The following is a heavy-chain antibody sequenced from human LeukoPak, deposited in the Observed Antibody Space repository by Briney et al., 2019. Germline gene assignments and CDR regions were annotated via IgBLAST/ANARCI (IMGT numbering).Heavy chain of an antibody. D-gene: IGHD4-17*01. CDR3: AGAVTVTTGPLGY. J-gene: IGHJ4*02. CDR2: ISAYNGNT. CDR1: GGTFSSYA. Sequence: GASVKVSCKASGGTFSSYAISWVRQAPGQGLEWMGWISAYNGNTNYAQKLQGRVTMTTDTSTNTAYMELRSLRSDDTAIYYCAGAVTVTTGPLGYWGQGTLVTVSS. V-gene: IGHV1-18*01.